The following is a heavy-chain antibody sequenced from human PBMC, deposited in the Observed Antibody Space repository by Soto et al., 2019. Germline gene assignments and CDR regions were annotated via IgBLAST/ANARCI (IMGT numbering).Heavy chain of an antibody. J-gene: IGHJ6*02. D-gene: IGHD3-3*01. CDR3: ARGQSITIFGVVIIPLYYYYGMDV. Sequence: ASVKVSCKASGYTFTSYDINWVRQATGQGLEWMGWMNPNSGNTGYAQKFQGRVTMTRNTSISTAYMELSSLRSEDTAVYYCARGQSITIFGVVIIPLYYYYGMDVWG. CDR1: GYTFTSYD. CDR2: MNPNSGNT. V-gene: IGHV1-8*01.